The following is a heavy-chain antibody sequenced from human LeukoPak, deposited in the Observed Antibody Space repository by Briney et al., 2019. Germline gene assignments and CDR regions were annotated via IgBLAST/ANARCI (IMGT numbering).Heavy chain of an antibody. CDR1: GGSISSGGYY. D-gene: IGHD3/OR15-3a*01. CDR2: IYHSGST. Sequence: SETLSLTCTVSGGSISSGGYYWSWIRQPPGKGLEWIGYIYHSGSTYYNPSLKSRVTISVDRSKNQFSLKLSSVTAADTAVYYCARAIGLESNWFDPWGQGTLVTVSS. V-gene: IGHV4-30-2*01. CDR3: ARAIGLESNWFDP. J-gene: IGHJ5*02.